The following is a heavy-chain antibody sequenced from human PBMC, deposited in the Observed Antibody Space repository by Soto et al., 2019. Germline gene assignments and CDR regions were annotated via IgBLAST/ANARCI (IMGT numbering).Heavy chain of an antibody. CDR2: INWNSGSI. J-gene: IGHJ1*01. CDR3: VKDESINWYSGHFRH. Sequence: GGSLRLSCAASGFTFDDYAMHWVRQVPGKGLEWVSGINWNSGSIGYGDSVKGRFAISRDNAKNSLHLQVNSLSAEDTAFYYCVKDESINWYSGHFRHWGQGTLVTVSS. CDR1: GFTFDDYA. V-gene: IGHV3-9*01. D-gene: IGHD6-13*01.